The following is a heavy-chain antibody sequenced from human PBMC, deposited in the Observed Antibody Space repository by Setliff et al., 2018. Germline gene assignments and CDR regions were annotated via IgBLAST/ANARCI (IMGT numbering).Heavy chain of an antibody. CDR3: ARDKGDYFGSGSSH. CDR1: GGFIRSGGHY. CDR2: FYYSWDT. Sequence: SETLSLTCTVSGGFIRSGGHYWSWIRQHPGKGLEWIGYFYYSWDTFYNPSLKSRATIVVDASNNQFSLRLTAGTAADTAVYYCARDKGDYFGSGSSHWGQGTLVTVSS. V-gene: IGHV4-31*02. J-gene: IGHJ1*01. D-gene: IGHD3-10*01.